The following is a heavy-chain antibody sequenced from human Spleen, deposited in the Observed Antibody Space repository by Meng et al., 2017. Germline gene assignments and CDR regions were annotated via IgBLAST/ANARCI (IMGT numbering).Heavy chain of an antibody. CDR2: INSDGSNI. V-gene: IGHV3-74*01. CDR1: GFTFSSHW. CDR3: AKEKGYFDY. Sequence: EVQLVESGGGLVQPGGSLRLSCAASGFTFSSHWMHWVRQAPGKGLAWVSRINSDGSNIRYADSVKGRFTISRDNSKKTLYLQMNRLRVEDTAVYYCAKEKGYFDYWGQGILVTVSS. J-gene: IGHJ4*02.